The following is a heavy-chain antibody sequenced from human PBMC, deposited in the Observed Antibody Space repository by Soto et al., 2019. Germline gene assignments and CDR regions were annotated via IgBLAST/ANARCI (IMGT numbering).Heavy chain of an antibody. J-gene: IGHJ1*01. CDR1: GFTFSNAW. CDR3: TTGATYYYDSSGYYYESETEYFQH. CDR2: IKSKTDGGTT. Sequence: GGSLRLSCAASGFTFSNAWMSWVRQAPGKGLEWVGRIKSKTDGGTTDYAAPVKGRFTISRDDSKNTLYLQMNSLKTEDTAVYYCTTGATYYYDSSGYYYESETEYFQHWGQGTLVTVSS. D-gene: IGHD3-22*01. V-gene: IGHV3-15*01.